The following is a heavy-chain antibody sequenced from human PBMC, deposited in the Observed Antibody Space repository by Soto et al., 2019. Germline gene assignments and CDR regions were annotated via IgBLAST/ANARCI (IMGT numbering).Heavy chain of an antibody. CDR2: INHSGST. CDR1: GGSFSGYY. CDR3: ARSAPVRGVIIGY. V-gene: IGHV4-34*01. Sequence: SETLSLTCAVYGGSFSGYYWSWIRQPPGKGLEWIGEINHSGSTNYNPSLKSRVTISVDTSKNQFSLKLSSVTAADTAVYYCARSAPVRGVIIGYWGQGTLVTVSS. J-gene: IGHJ4*02. D-gene: IGHD3-10*01.